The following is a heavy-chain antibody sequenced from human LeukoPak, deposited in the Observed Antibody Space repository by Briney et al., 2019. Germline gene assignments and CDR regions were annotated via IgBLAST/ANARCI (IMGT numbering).Heavy chain of an antibody. D-gene: IGHD3-10*01. V-gene: IGHV3-9*03. CDR2: IRWNSGII. Sequence: GRSLRLSCTASGFKFDDYAMHWVRQAPGRGLEWVSGIRWNSGIIAYGDSVKGRFTISRDTATNSLYLQMNSLRAEDMALYYCVKGYFHGSDPTIDAFDIWGQGTMVTVSS. CDR3: VKGYFHGSDPTIDAFDI. CDR1: GFKFDDYA. J-gene: IGHJ3*02.